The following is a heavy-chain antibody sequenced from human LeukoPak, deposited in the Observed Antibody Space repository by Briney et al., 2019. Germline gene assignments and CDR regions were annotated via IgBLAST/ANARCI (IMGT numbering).Heavy chain of an antibody. D-gene: IGHD3-3*02. CDR2: IYYSGST. J-gene: IGHJ5*02. CDR1: GGSISSYY. V-gene: IGHV4-59*03. Sequence: SETLSLTCTVSGGSISSYYWSWIRQPPGKGLEWIGYIYYSGSTNYNPSLKSRVSISVDTSKNQFSLKLSSVTAADTAVYYCATSPRRALANWFDPWGQGTLVTVSS. CDR3: ATSPRRALANWFDP.